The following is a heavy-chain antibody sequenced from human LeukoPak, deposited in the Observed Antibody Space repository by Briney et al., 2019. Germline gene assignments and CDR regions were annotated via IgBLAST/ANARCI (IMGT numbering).Heavy chain of an antibody. D-gene: IGHD3-22*01. CDR1: GFTVSSNY. CDR3: AKAGYDSSGYWGYYFDY. J-gene: IGHJ4*02. Sequence: GGSLRLSCAASGFTVSSNYMSWVRQAPGKGLEWVSVIYSGGSTYYADSVKGRFTISRDNSKNTLYLQMNSLRAEDTAVYYCAKAGYDSSGYWGYYFDYWGQGTLVTVSS. CDR2: IYSGGST. V-gene: IGHV3-66*01.